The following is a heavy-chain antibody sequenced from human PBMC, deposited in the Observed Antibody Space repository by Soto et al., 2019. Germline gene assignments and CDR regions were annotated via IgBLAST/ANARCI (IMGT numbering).Heavy chain of an antibody. D-gene: IGHD2-2*01. CDR3: ARAYASYGYYYYYYMDV. CDR1: GYSFTSYW. V-gene: IGHV5-51*01. CDR2: IYPGDSDT. Sequence: GESLKISCKGSGYSFTSYWIGWVRQMPGKGLEWMGIIYPGDSDTRYSPSFQGQVTISADKSISTAYLQWSSLKASDTAMYYCARAYASYGYYYYYYMDVWGKGTTVTVSS. J-gene: IGHJ6*03.